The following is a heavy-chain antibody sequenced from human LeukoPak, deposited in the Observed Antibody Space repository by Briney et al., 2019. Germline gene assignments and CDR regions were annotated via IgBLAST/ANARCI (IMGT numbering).Heavy chain of an antibody. CDR1: GYTFTCYY. CDR3: ARDLGGITIFGVVIILDY. Sequence: ASVKVSCKASGYTFTCYYMHWVRQAPGQGLEWMGWINPNSGGTNYAQKFQGRVTMTRDTSISTAYMELSRLRSDDTAVYYCARDLGGITIFGVVIILDYWGQGTLVTVSS. J-gene: IGHJ4*02. V-gene: IGHV1-2*02. CDR2: INPNSGGT. D-gene: IGHD3-3*01.